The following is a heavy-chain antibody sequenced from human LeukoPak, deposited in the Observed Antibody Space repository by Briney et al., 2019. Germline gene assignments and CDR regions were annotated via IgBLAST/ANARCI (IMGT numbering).Heavy chain of an antibody. V-gene: IGHV3-21*01. CDR3: ARGADGVSSNSRGWFDP. CDR2: ISTSSSYI. CDR1: GFIFRDFS. J-gene: IGHJ5*02. D-gene: IGHD2-15*01. Sequence: GGSLRLSCSVSGFIFRDFSMSWVRRAPGKGLEWVSSISTSSSYIYYADSVRGRFTISRDNAKNSLYLQMNSLRAEDTAVYSCARGADGVSSNSRGWFDPWGQGTLVTVSS.